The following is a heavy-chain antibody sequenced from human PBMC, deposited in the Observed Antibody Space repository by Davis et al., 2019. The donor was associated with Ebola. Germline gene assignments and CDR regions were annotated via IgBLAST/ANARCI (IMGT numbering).Heavy chain of an antibody. V-gene: IGHV3-33*03. J-gene: IGHJ4*02. CDR3: ARSYYGGDYLDN. D-gene: IGHD3-10*01. CDR2: IWSNVITT. CDR1: GFTFSDYG. Sequence: GESLKISCESSGFTFSDYGMHWFRQAPGKGLEWVAGIWSNVITTFYTESVEGRFTISRDNSKNTLFLQMNSLRVEDTALYYCARSYYGGDYLDNWGQGTLVAVSS.